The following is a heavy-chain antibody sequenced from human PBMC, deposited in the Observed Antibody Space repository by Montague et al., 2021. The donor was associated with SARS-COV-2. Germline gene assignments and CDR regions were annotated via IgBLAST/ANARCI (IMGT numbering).Heavy chain of an antibody. J-gene: IGHJ3*02. CDR1: GDSVRCNTPT. CDR3: ARTTTRMMYPENAFDI. CDR2: TYSMSKWYN. D-gene: IGHD2-8*01. Sequence: CAISGDSVRCNTPTCNWVWQSPSVGLEWLGMTYSMSKWYNDYAIALNSRITINPDTSKNQFSLPLSPVATEETAVFYCARTTTRMMYPENAFDIWGKGTMVTVSS. V-gene: IGHV6-1*01.